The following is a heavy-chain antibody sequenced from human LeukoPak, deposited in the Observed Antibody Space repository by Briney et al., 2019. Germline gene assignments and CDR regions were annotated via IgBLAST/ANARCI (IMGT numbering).Heavy chain of an antibody. V-gene: IGHV4-39*07. D-gene: IGHD5-12*01. CDR2: IYYSGST. CDR1: GGSISSSSYY. J-gene: IGHJ6*03. Sequence: SETLSLTCNVSGGSISSSSYYWGWIRQPPGKGLEWIGSIYYSGSTYYNPSLKSRVTISVDTSKNQFSLKLSSVTAADTAVYYCARLSGYGLHYYYHMDVWGKGTTVSVSS. CDR3: ARLSGYGLHYYYHMDV.